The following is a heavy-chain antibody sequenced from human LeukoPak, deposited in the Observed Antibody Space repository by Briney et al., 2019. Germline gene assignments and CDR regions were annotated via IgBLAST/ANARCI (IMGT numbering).Heavy chain of an antibody. CDR2: ISSTSSTI. Sequence: GGSLRLSCAASGFTFNTHSMNWVRQAPGKGLEWVSYISSTSSTIYYADSVKGRFTISRDSAKNSLYLQMNGLRAEDTAVYYCARDQYGDYVFDYWGQGTLVTVSS. V-gene: IGHV3-48*01. D-gene: IGHD4-17*01. J-gene: IGHJ4*02. CDR1: GFTFNTHS. CDR3: ARDQYGDYVFDY.